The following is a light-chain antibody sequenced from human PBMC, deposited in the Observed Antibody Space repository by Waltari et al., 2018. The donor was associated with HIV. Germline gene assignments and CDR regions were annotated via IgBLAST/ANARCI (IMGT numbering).Light chain of an antibody. CDR2: DVS. Sequence: QSALTQPRSVSGSLGQSVTISCTGTNSAVGRYHYVSWFQQHPGKAPKLMIYDVSKRPSGVPDRVSGSKSGNTASLTISGLQAEDEADYYCCSYAGSIPFVFGSGTKLTVL. V-gene: IGLV2-11*01. J-gene: IGLJ1*01. CDR1: NSAVGRYHY. CDR3: CSYAGSIPFV.